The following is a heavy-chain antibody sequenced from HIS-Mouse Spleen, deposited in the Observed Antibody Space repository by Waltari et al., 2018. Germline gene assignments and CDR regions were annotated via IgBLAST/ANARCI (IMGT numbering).Heavy chain of an antibody. D-gene: IGHD1-1*01. J-gene: IGHJ4*02. Sequence: QVQLVQSGAEVKKPGASVKVSCKASGYTFTGYYMHWVRQAPGQGVEWMGWTNPNRGGTNYAQKFQGRVTMTRDTSISTAYMELSRLRSDDTAVYYCARDRHQLVRRPELYYWGQGTLVTVSS. CDR1: GYTFTGYY. CDR2: TNPNRGGT. CDR3: ARDRHQLVRRPELYY. V-gene: IGHV1-2*02.